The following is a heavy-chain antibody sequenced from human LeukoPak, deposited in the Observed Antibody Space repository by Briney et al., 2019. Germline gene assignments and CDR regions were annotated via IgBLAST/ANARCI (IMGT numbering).Heavy chain of an antibody. V-gene: IGHV4-39*01. CDR2: IYCSGST. CDR1: GGSVSSSSHY. Sequence: PSETLSLTCTVSGGSVSSSSHYWGWIRQPPGKGLEWIGSIYCSGSTYYNPSLKSRVTISVDTSKNQFSLKLSSVTAADTAVYYCARHKDYYYYYMDVWGKGTTVTASS. CDR3: ARHKDYYYYYMDV. J-gene: IGHJ6*03.